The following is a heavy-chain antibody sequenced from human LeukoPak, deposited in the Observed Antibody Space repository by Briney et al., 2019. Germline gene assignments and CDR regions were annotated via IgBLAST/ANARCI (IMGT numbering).Heavy chain of an antibody. CDR1: GFSFQSVE. CDR3: ARDPTTADIDY. J-gene: IGHJ4*02. V-gene: IGHV3-48*03. D-gene: IGHD1-1*01. CDR2: ISSSGALV. Sequence: PGGSLRLSCAASGFSFQSVEMNWVRQAPGKGLEWVSYISSSGALVFYADSVKGRFAISRDNAKNSLYLHMSGLRAEDTASYYCARDPTTADIDYWGRGTLVTVSS.